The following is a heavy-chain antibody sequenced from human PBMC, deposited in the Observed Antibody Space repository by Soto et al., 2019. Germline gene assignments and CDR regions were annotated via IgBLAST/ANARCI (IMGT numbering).Heavy chain of an antibody. CDR2: VYYRGRS. J-gene: IGHJ4*02. D-gene: IGHD2-8*01. CDR3: VSQRTSVLTQAYFDY. V-gene: IGHV4-39*01. CDR1: GGSVSNSNYY. Sequence: PSETLSLTCTVSGGSVSNSNYYWGWIRQSPGKGLEWIGSVYYRGRSYSKSSVKSRVTISVDTSKNQFSLKLNSVTASDTAVYFCVSQRTSVLTQAYFDYWGPGALVTVSS.